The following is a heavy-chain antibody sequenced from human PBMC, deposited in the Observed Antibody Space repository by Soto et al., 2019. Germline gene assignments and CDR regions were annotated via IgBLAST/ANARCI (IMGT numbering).Heavy chain of an antibody. V-gene: IGHV3-23*01. Sequence: GGSLRLSCAASGFTFSSYAMSWVRQAPGKGLEWVSDMSGSGGSTYYADSVKGRFTISRDISKNTLYLQMSSLRAEDTAVYYCAKETSSAAGYGMDVWGRGTTVTVS. CDR3: AKETSSAAGYGMDV. J-gene: IGHJ6*02. CDR2: MSGSGGST. CDR1: GFTFSSYA. D-gene: IGHD6-13*01.